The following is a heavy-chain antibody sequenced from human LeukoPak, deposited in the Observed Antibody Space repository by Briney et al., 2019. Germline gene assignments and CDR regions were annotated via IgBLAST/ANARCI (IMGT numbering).Heavy chain of an antibody. CDR2: ISGSGGST. V-gene: IGHV3-23*01. CDR1: GFTFSSYA. Sequence: GGSLRLSCAASGFTFSSYAMSWVRQAPGKGLEWVSAISGSGGSTYYADSVKGRFTISRDNSKKTLYLQMNSLRAEDTAVYYCAKDFKKGGFIVVVPAAHWGQGTLVTVSS. J-gene: IGHJ4*02. D-gene: IGHD2-2*01. CDR3: AKDFKKGGFIVVVPAAH.